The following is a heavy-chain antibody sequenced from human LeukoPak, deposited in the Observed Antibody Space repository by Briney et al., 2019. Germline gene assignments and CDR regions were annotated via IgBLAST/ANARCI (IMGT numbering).Heavy chain of an antibody. V-gene: IGHV3-33*01. CDR1: GFTFSTYV. J-gene: IGHJ5*02. D-gene: IGHD4-17*01. Sequence: GGSLRLSCAASGFTFSTYVMHWVRQAPGKELEWVALIWYDESNEYYADSVKGRFTVSRDNSRSMMYLQMNSLRAEDTAVYYCARSPEPFDYGPYNWFDPWGQGTRVTVSS. CDR2: IWYDESNE. CDR3: ARSPEPFDYGPYNWFDP.